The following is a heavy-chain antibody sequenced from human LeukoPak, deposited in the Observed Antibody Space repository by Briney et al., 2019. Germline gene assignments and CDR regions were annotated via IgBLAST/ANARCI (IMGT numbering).Heavy chain of an antibody. V-gene: IGHV3-49*04. CDR1: GFTFGDYA. J-gene: IGHJ4*02. CDR2: IRSRAYGGTT. CDR3: SSPQKDIVILPAGRG. D-gene: IGHD2-2*01. Sequence: PGGSLRLSCTASGFTFGDYAMNWVRQAPGKGLEWVGFIRSRAYGGTTGYAASVQGRFTISRDDSKSIAYLRMNSLKTEDTAVYYCSSPQKDIVILPAGRGGGQGTLVTVSS.